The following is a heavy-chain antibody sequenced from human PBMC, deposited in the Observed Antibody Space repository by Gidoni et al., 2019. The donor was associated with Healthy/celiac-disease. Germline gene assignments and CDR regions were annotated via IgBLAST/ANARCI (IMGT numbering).Heavy chain of an antibody. CDR1: GFSPRSYA. V-gene: IGHV3-23*01. Sequence: EVQLLESGGGLVQPGGSLRLSCAASGFSPRSYAMSWVRQAPGKGLEWVSTIRGSGGSTYYADSVKGRFTISRDNSKNTLYLQMNSLRAEDTAVYYCAKADYYDSSGHFDYWGQGTLVTVSS. CDR2: IRGSGGST. D-gene: IGHD3-22*01. J-gene: IGHJ4*02. CDR3: AKADYYDSSGHFDY.